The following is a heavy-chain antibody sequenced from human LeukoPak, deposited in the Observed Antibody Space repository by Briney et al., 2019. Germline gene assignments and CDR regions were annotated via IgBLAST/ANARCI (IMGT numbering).Heavy chain of an antibody. CDR3: AKISGNFWSGRGVYYMDV. CDR2: IRYDGSNK. J-gene: IGHJ6*03. Sequence: PGGSLRLSCAASGFTFSSFGMHWVRQAPGKGLEWVAFIRYDGSNKYYADSVKGRFTISRDNSKNTLYLQMNSLRAEDTAVYYCAKISGNFWSGRGVYYMDVWGKGTTVTVSS. V-gene: IGHV3-30*02. CDR1: GFTFSSFG. D-gene: IGHD3-3*01.